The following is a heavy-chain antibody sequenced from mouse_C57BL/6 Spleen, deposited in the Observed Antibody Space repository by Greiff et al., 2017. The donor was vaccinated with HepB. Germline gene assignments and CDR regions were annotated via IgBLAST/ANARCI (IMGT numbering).Heavy chain of an antibody. CDR3: ARDYYGSSYPWFAY. CDR1: GYTFTSYW. J-gene: IGHJ3*01. D-gene: IGHD1-1*01. CDR2: IDPSDSYT. Sequence: VQLQQSGAELVMPGASVKLSCKASGYTFTSYWMHWVKQRPGQGLEWIGEIDPSDSYTNYNQKFKGKSTLTVDKSSSTAYMQLSSLTSEDSAVYYCARDYYGSSYPWFAYWGQGTLVTVSA. V-gene: IGHV1-69*01.